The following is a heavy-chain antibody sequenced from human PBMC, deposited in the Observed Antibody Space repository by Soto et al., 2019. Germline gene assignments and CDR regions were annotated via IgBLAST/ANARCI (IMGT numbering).Heavy chain of an antibody. Sequence: GGSLRLSCAASGFTFSSYAMHWVRQVPGKGLEWVAVISGDGNNKYYADSVKGRFTISRDNSKNTLYLQMNSLRAEDTAVYYCAKVPGTISLDPWGQGTLVTVSS. J-gene: IGHJ5*02. CDR2: ISGDGNNK. CDR3: AKVPGTISLDP. V-gene: IGHV3-30-3*01. CDR1: GFTFSSYA. D-gene: IGHD2-2*01.